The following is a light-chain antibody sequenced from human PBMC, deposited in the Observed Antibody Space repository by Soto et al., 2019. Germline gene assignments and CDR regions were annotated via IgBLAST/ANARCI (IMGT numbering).Light chain of an antibody. CDR3: QQRRNWPLT. CDR2: DAS. CDR1: QSVANF. J-gene: IGKJ4*01. Sequence: EIVLTQSPATLSLSPGERATLSCRASQSVANFLAWYQQKPGQAPRLPIYDASNRATGIPARFSGSGSVTDFTLTISGLEPEDFAVYYCQQRRNWPLTFGGGTKVDIK. V-gene: IGKV3-11*01.